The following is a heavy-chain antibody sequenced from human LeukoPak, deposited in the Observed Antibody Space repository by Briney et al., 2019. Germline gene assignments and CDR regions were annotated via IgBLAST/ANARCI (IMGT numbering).Heavy chain of an antibody. CDR3: AREDERWPDQETDAFDI. CDR1: GGSISSSSYY. CDR2: IYYSGST. D-gene: IGHD5-24*01. V-gene: IGHV4-39*07. Sequence: PSETLSLTCTVSGGSISSSSYYWGWIRQPPGKGLEWIGSIYYSGSTYYNPSLKSRVTISVDTSKNQFSLKLSSVTAADTAVYYCAREDERWPDQETDAFDIWGQGTMVTVSS. J-gene: IGHJ3*02.